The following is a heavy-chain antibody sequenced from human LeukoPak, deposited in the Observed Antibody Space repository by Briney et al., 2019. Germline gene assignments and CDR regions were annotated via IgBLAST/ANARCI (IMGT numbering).Heavy chain of an antibody. J-gene: IGHJ6*03. V-gene: IGHV4-34*01. CDR3: ARAHRGGYCSSTSCRNPKQYYYYYYYMDV. CDR2: INHSGST. CDR1: GGSFSGYY. D-gene: IGHD2-2*01. Sequence: PSETLSLTCAVYGGSFSGYYWSWIRQPPGKGLEWIGEINHSGSTNYNPSLKSRVTISVDTSKNQFSLKLSSVTAADTAVYYCARAHRGGYCSSTSCRNPKQYYYYYYYMDVWGKGTTVTVSS.